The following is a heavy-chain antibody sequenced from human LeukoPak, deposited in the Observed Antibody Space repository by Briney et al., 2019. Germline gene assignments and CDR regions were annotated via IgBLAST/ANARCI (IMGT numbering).Heavy chain of an antibody. Sequence: PSETLSLTCTVSGGSISSYYWSWIRQPAGKGLEWVGRIYTSGSTNYNPSLKSRVTISVDTSKNQFSLKLSSVTAADTAVYYCASTPLDSSGYYSHYYFDYWGQGTLVTVSS. D-gene: IGHD3-22*01. CDR3: ASTPLDSSGYYSHYYFDY. J-gene: IGHJ4*02. V-gene: IGHV4-4*07. CDR2: IYTSGST. CDR1: GGSISSYY.